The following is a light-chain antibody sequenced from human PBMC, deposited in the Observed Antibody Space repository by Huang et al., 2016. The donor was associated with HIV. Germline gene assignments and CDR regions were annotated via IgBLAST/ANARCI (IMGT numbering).Light chain of an antibody. Sequence: DIVMTQSPDSLAVSLGERATINCKSSQSVLSSSNNKNYLAWYQQKPGQSPRLLIYWASTRESGVPDRFSGSGSGTDFSRTISSLQAGDVAVYYCQQYYSTLPTFGGGTKVEIK. J-gene: IGKJ4*01. CDR2: WAS. V-gene: IGKV4-1*01. CDR1: QSVLSSSNNKNY. CDR3: QQYYSTLPT.